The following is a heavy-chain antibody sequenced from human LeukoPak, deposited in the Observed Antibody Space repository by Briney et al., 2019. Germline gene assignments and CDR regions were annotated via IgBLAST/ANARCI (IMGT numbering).Heavy chain of an antibody. CDR2: IYYSWST. D-gene: IGHD1-26*01. CDR3: ARDGGSGSFDFDY. Sequence: SETLSLTCTVSGGSISSSSYYWGWIRQPPGKGLEWSGSIYYSWSTYYNPSLKSQATISVDTSKNQFSLKLSSVTAADTAVYYCARDGGSGSFDFDYWGQGTLVTVSS. J-gene: IGHJ4*02. V-gene: IGHV4-39*02. CDR1: GGSISSSSYY.